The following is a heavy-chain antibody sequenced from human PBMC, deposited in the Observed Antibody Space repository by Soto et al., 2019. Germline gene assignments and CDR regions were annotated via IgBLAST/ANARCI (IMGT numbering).Heavy chain of an antibody. V-gene: IGHV1-8*01. Sequence: ASVKVSCKASGYTFTSYDINWVRQATGQGLEWMGWMNPNSGNTGYAQKFQGRVTMTRNTSISTAYMELSSLRSEDTAVYYCATKKDFTMSPPDSWGLGTLVTVSS. J-gene: IGHJ4*02. CDR3: ATKKDFTMSPPDS. D-gene: IGHD3-10*02. CDR1: GYTFTSYD. CDR2: MNPNSGNT.